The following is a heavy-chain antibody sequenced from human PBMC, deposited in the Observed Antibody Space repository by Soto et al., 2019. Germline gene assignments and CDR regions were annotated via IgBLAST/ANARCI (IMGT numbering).Heavy chain of an antibody. J-gene: IGHJ6*02. CDR1: GGSISSSSYY. Sequence: PSETLSLTCTVSGGSISSSSYYWGWIRQPPGKGLEWIGSIYYSGSTYYNPSLKSRVTISVDTSKNQFSLKLSSVTAADTAVYYCASGKVVPAAYGSYYYYYYGMDAWGQGTTVTVSS. CDR2: IYYSGST. CDR3: ASGKVVPAAYGSYYYYYYGMDA. V-gene: IGHV4-39*01. D-gene: IGHD2-2*01.